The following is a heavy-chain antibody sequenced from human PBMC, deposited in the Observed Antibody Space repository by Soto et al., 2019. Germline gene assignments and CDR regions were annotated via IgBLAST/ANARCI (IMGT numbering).Heavy chain of an antibody. Sequence: QVQLVQSGAEVKKPGASVKVSCKASGYTFTGYYMHWVRQAPGQGLEWMGWIKPNSGGTNYAQKYQDWVTIPRDTSTGTANMALSRLRSDDTAVYYCARSRRPYRYSSGTYSEYFQHWGQGTLVTVSS. CDR3: ARSRRPYRYSSGTYSEYFQH. V-gene: IGHV1-2*04. CDR2: IKPNSGGT. J-gene: IGHJ1*01. CDR1: GYTFTGYY. D-gene: IGHD6-19*01.